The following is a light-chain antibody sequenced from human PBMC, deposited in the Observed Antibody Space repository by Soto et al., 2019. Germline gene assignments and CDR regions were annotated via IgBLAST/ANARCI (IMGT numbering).Light chain of an antibody. CDR2: GAS. CDR3: QHYGDSSAWT. V-gene: IGKV3-20*01. Sequence: IVMTQTPATLSVSPGERATLSCRASQSVSSTYLAWYQQKPGQAPRLLIYGASSRATGIPDRFSGSGSGTDFTLAISRLEPEDFAVYYCQHYGDSSAWTFGQGTKVDIK. J-gene: IGKJ1*01. CDR1: QSVSSTY.